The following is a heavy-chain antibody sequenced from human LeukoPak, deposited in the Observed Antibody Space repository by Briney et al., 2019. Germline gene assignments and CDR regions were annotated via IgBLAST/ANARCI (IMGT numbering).Heavy chain of an antibody. CDR1: GFTFSSYS. CDR3: AFPWGSSWFYSDC. Sequence: GGSLRLSCAASGFTFSSYSMNWVRQAPWKGLEWVSYISSSSSTIYYADSVKGRFTISRDNTKNSLYLQMNSLRAEDTAVYYCAFPWGSSWFYSDCWGQGTLVTVSS. V-gene: IGHV3-48*04. D-gene: IGHD6-13*01. CDR2: ISSSSSTI. J-gene: IGHJ4*01.